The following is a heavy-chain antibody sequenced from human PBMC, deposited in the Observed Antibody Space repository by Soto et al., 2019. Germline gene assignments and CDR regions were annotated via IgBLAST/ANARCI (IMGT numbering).Heavy chain of an antibody. Sequence: ELQVLESGGGLEQPGGSLRLSCAASGFTFSSYAMSWVRQAPGKGLEWVSTITSGDSTHYADSVKGRFTISRDNSNNTLYLQMNSLRAEDTAVYSCAQSRGYTLLDAMDVWGQGTTVTVSS. J-gene: IGHJ6*02. CDR3: AQSRGYTLLDAMDV. V-gene: IGHV3-23*01. D-gene: IGHD5-18*01. CDR2: ITSGDST. CDR1: GFTFSSYA.